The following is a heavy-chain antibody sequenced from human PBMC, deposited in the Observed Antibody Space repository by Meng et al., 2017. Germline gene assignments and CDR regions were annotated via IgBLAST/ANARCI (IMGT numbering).Heavy chain of an antibody. Sequence: QGQLQESGPGLVKPSQTLSLTCTVSGGSISSGGYYWSWIRQHPGKGLEWIGYIYYSGSTYYNPSLKSRVTISVDTSKNQFSLKLSSVTAADTAVYYCARAYYDSSGSKPLDWYFDLWGRGTLVTVSS. V-gene: IGHV4-31*03. J-gene: IGHJ2*01. D-gene: IGHD3-22*01. CDR3: ARAYYDSSGSKPLDWYFDL. CDR2: IYYSGST. CDR1: GGSISSGGYY.